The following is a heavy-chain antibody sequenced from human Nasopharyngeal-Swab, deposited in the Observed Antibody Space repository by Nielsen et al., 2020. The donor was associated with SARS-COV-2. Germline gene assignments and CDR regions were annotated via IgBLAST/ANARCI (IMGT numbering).Heavy chain of an antibody. J-gene: IGHJ4*02. V-gene: IGHV4-30-4*01. D-gene: IGHD3-22*01. Sequence: SETLSLTCTVSGGSISSSSYYWSWIRQPPGKGLEWIGYIYYSGSTYYNPSLKSRVTISVDTSKNQFSLKLSSVTAADTAVYYCARITYYYDSSGQDYWGQGTLVTVSS. CDR1: GGSISSSSYY. CDR3: ARITYYYDSSGQDY. CDR2: IYYSGST.